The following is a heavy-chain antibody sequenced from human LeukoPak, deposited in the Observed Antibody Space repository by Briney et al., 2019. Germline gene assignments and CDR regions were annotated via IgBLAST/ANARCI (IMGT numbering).Heavy chain of an antibody. CDR2: LHSSGNT. CDR3: ARRSIAASFTRGVVGSRAWASPLSH. Sequence: PSDPLSLPCTVWGGFISNSDYYWRWIRQPPAKVLEWIGSLHSSGNTYFNPSCKSRVTIPIDRSKHQLVLKLSPAATTDAAVYYCARRSIAASFTRGVVGSRAWASPLSHWGQGTLVTVSS. D-gene: IGHD6-6*01. J-gene: IGHJ4*02. CDR1: GGFISNSDYY. V-gene: IGHV4-39*01.